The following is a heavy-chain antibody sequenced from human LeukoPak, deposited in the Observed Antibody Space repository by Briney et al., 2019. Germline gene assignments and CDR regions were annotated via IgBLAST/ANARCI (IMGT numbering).Heavy chain of an antibody. V-gene: IGHV4-59*08. D-gene: IGHD3-22*01. CDR1: GGSISSYY. CDR2: IYYSGSI. CDR3: ASSLLYYYDSSGYAFDI. J-gene: IGHJ3*02. Sequence: SETLSLTCAVSGGSISSYYWSWIRQPPGKGLGWIGYIYYSGSINYNPSLKSRVTVSVDTSKNQFSLKLSSVTAADTAVYYCASSLLYYYDSSGYAFDIWGQGTMVTVSS.